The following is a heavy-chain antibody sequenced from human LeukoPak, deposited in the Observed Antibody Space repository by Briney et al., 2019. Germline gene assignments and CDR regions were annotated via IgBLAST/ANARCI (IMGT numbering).Heavy chain of an antibody. Sequence: GESLKISCKGSGYSFSNYWIAWVRQMPGKGLEWMGIIYPGDSDTRYSPSFQGQVTISADKSISTAYLQWSSLKASDTAMYYCARHGRSGYSSSWQYFDYWGQGTLVTVSS. CDR1: GYSFSNYW. J-gene: IGHJ4*02. V-gene: IGHV5-51*01. D-gene: IGHD6-13*01. CDR3: ARHGRSGYSSSWQYFDY. CDR2: IYPGDSDT.